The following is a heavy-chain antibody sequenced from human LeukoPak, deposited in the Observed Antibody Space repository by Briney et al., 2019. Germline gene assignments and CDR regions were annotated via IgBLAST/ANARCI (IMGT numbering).Heavy chain of an antibody. V-gene: IGHV3-33*01. Sequence: PGRSLRLSCAASGFTFSSYGMHWVRQAPGKGLEWVAVIWYDGSNKYYADSVKGRFTISRDNSKNTLYLQMNSLRAEDTAVYYCARDTAPYYDFWSGYQGTLDYWGQGTLVTVSS. CDR1: GFTFSSYG. D-gene: IGHD3-3*01. CDR2: IWYDGSNK. J-gene: IGHJ4*02. CDR3: ARDTAPYYDFWSGYQGTLDY.